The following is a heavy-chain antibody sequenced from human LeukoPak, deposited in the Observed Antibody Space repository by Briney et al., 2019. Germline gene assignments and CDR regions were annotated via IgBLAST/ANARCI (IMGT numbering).Heavy chain of an antibody. CDR2: IKQDGSEK. CDR1: GFTFSSYW. V-gene: IGHV3-7*01. J-gene: IGHJ4*02. D-gene: IGHD5-12*01. CDR3: ARAGGYASSWAY. Sequence: GGSLRLSCAASGFTFSSYWMSWVRQAPGKGLEWAANIKQDGSEKNYVDSVKGRFTISRDNAKNSLDLQMNSLRAEDTAVYYCARAGGYASSWAYWGQGTLVTVSS.